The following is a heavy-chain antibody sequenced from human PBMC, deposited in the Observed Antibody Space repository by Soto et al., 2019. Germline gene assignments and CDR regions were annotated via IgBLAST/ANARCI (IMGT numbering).Heavy chain of an antibody. V-gene: IGHV1-8*01. CDR3: GSMGSVALTGPRDAFDI. D-gene: IGHD1-20*01. J-gene: IGHJ3*02. CDR1: GYTFTSYD. CDR2: MNPNSGNT. Sequence: QVQLVQSGAEVKKPGASVTVSCKASGYTFTSYDINWVRQATGQGLEWMGWMNPNSGNTGYAQKFQDRVTMTRNTTISTAYMELSSLRCEDTAVYYCGSMGSVALTGPRDAFDIWGQGTMVTVSS.